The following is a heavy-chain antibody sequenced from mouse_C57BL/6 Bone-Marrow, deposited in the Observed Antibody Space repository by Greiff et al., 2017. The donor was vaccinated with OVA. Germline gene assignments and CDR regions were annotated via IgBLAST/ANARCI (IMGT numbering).Heavy chain of an antibody. D-gene: IGHD1-1*01. CDR3: ARGGAGSSPYFDY. CDR2: INPGSGGT. V-gene: IGHV1-54*01. Sequence: VQLQQSGAELVRPGTSVKVSCTASGYAFTNYLIEWVKQRPGQGLEWIGVINPGSGGTNYNEKFKGKATLTADKSSSTAYMQLSSLTSEDSAVYFCARGGAGSSPYFDYWGQGTTLTVSS. CDR1: GYAFTNYL. J-gene: IGHJ2*01.